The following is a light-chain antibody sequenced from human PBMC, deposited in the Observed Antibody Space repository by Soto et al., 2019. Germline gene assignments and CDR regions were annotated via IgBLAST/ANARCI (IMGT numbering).Light chain of an antibody. V-gene: IGLV2-14*01. CDR3: SSYTNINTRACV. Sequence: QSALTQPPSASGSPGQSVTISCTGTSSDVGGYNRVSWYQQHPGKAPKLIIYEVTDRPSGVSNRFSGSKSGNTASLTISGLQAEDEAEYYCSSYTNINTRACVFGTGTKV. CDR1: SSDVGGYNR. J-gene: IGLJ1*01. CDR2: EVT.